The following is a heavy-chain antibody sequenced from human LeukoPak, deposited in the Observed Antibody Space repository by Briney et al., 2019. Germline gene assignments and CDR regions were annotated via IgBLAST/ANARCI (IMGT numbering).Heavy chain of an antibody. CDR2: INHSGST. Sequence: SETLSLTCAVYGGSFSGYSWTWIRQSPGRGLECIGEINHSGSTNYNPSLKSRVTISVDTSKNQFSLKLSSVTAADTAVYYCAISSGWYTDYWGQGTLVTVSS. J-gene: IGHJ4*02. V-gene: IGHV4-34*01. CDR1: GGSFSGYS. CDR3: AISSGWYTDY. D-gene: IGHD6-19*01.